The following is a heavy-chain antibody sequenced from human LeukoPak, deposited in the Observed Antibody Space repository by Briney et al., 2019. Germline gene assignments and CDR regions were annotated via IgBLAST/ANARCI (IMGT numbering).Heavy chain of an antibody. D-gene: IGHD5-18*01. CDR2: IYHSGST. V-gene: IGHV4-4*02. CDR1: GGSISISNW. CDR3: ARDGPGYSFGYSYYGMDV. Sequence: PSGTLSLTCAVSGGSISISNWWSWVRQPPGQGLEWIGEIYHSGSTNYNPSLKSRVTISVDKAKNQFSLRLSSVTAADTAVYYCARDGPGYSFGYSYYGMDVWGQGTTVTASS. J-gene: IGHJ6*02.